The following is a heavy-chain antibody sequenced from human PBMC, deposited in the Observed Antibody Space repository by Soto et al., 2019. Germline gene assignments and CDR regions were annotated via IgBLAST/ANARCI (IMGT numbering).Heavy chain of an antibody. CDR2: INPNSGGT. D-gene: IGHD3-10*01. V-gene: IGHV1-2*04. J-gene: IGHJ3*02. CDR3: AREANYYGSGSYYHPRAFDI. CDR1: GYTFTGYY. Sequence: ASVKVSCKASGYTFTGYYMHWVRQAPGQGLEWMGWINPNSGGTNYAQKFQGWVTMTRDTSISTAYMELSRLRSDDTAVYYCAREANYYGSGSYYHPRAFDIWGQGTMVTVSS.